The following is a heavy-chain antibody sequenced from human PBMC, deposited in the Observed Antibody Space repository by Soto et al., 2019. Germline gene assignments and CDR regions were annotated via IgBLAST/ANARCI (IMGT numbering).Heavy chain of an antibody. Sequence: GGSLRLSCAASGFTFSSYGMHWVRQAPGKGLEWVAFIWHDGGNKFYAESVKGRFTISRDNSKNTLYLQMTSLSAEDTAMYYCARDGDVNTGFGKDYWGQGTLVAVSS. D-gene: IGHD3-16*01. CDR2: IWHDGGNK. CDR3: ARDGDVNTGFGKDY. J-gene: IGHJ4*02. CDR1: GFTFSSYG. V-gene: IGHV3-33*01.